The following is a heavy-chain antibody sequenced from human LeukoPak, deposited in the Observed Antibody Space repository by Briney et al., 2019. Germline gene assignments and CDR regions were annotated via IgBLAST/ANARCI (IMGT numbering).Heavy chain of an antibody. J-gene: IGHJ4*02. CDR1: GFTFSSYA. V-gene: IGHV3-23*01. CDR3: AKDQRGYSYGYFDY. Sequence: PGGSLRPSCAASGFTFSSYAMSWVRQAPGKGLEWVSAISGSGGSTYYADSVKGRFTISRDNSKNTLYLQMNSLRAEDTAVYYCAKDQRGYSYGYFDYWGQGTLVTVSS. D-gene: IGHD5-18*01. CDR2: ISGSGGST.